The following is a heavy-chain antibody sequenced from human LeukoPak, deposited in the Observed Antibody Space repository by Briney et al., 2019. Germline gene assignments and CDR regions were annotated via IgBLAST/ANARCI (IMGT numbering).Heavy chain of an antibody. CDR2: INHSGST. CDR1: GGSFSGYY. CDR3: ARKLGGYGY. Sequence: SETLSLTCAVYGGSFSGYYWSWIRQPPGKGLEWIGEINHSGSTNYNPSLKSRVTISVDTSKNQFSLKLSSVTAADTAVYYCARKLGGYGYWGQGTLVTVSS. V-gene: IGHV4-34*01. J-gene: IGHJ4*02. D-gene: IGHD6-13*01.